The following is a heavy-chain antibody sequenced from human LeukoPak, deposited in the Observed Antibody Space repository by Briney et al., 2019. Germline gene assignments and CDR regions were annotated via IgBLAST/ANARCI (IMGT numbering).Heavy chain of an antibody. CDR3: ARERRAGHSSGYQFQH. D-gene: IGHD3-22*01. Sequence: SETLSLTCTVSGGSISSSSYYWSWIRQPAGKGLEWIGRIYTSGSTNYNPSLKSRVTMSVDTSKNQFSLKLSSVTAADTAVYYCARERRAGHSSGYQFQHWGQGTLVTVSS. V-gene: IGHV4-61*02. J-gene: IGHJ1*01. CDR1: GGSISSSSYY. CDR2: IYTSGST.